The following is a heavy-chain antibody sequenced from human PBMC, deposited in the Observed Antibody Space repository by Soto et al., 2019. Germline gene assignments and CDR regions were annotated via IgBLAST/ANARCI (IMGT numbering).Heavy chain of an antibody. D-gene: IGHD2-15*01. J-gene: IGHJ5*02. CDR1: GGSVSGDDW. CDR2: IYQSGTT. Sequence: QVQLQESGPGLVKPSETLSLTCAVSGGSVSGDDWWSWVRQPPEKGLEWIGEIYQSGTTNYNPSLNRRVPISLDNSKNQLSLKLTSLTAADTAVYYCARGSGWRVDPWGQGTLVTVSS. CDR3: ARGSGWRVDP. V-gene: IGHV4-4*02.